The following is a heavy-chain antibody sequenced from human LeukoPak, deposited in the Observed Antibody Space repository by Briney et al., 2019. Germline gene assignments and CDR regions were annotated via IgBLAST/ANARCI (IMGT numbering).Heavy chain of an antibody. CDR3: ARTPGRAGYNWFDP. Sequence: GGSLRLSCAASGFTFSDYYMSWIRQAPGKGLEWVAYISSSGSTIYYADSVKGRFTISRDNAKNSLYLQMNSLRAEDTAVYYCARTPGRAGYNWFDPWGQGTLVTVSS. V-gene: IGHV3-11*01. J-gene: IGHJ5*02. CDR2: ISSSGSTI. CDR1: GFTFSDYY. D-gene: IGHD1-14*01.